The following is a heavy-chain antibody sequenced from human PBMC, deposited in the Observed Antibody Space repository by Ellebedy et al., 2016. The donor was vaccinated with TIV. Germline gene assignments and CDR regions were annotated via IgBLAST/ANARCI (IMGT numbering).Heavy chain of an antibody. CDR3: ARGQYSSSSRFDY. V-gene: IGHV1-2*02. CDR1: GYTFTGYY. D-gene: IGHD6-6*01. Sequence: ASVKVSXXASGYTFTGYYMHWVRQAPGQGLEWMGWINPNSGGTNYAQKFQGRVTMTRDTSISTAYMELSRLRSDDTAVYYCARGQYSSSSRFDYWGQGTLVTVSS. J-gene: IGHJ4*02. CDR2: INPNSGGT.